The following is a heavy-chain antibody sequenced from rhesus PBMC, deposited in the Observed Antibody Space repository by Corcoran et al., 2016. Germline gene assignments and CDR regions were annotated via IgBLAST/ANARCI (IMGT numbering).Heavy chain of an antibody. CDR3: AREKDYYGLDS. Sequence: QVQLQESGPGLVKPSETLSLTCAVSGGSISDDYYWSWIRQPPGKGLEWVGYSFGMDEGTNYHPSRKTRITISIDTSKNQFSLKLSSMTAADTAVYYCAREKDYYGLDSWGQGVVVTVSS. CDR1: GGSISDDYY. J-gene: IGHJ6*01. CDR2: SFGMDEGT. V-gene: IGHV4-106*01.